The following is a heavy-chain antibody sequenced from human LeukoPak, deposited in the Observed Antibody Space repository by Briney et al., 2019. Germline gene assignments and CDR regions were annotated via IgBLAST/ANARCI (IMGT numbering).Heavy chain of an antibody. D-gene: IGHD7-27*01. CDR2: ISSSSSYI. CDR1: GFTFSSYS. V-gene: IGHV3-21*01. J-gene: IGHJ6*03. CDR3: ARGVLRWGSEYYYYMDV. Sequence: KSGGSLRLSCAASGFTFSSYSMNWVRQAPGKGLEWASPISSSSSYIYYADSVKGRFTISRDNAKNSLYLQMNSLRAEDTAVYYCARGVLRWGSEYYYYMDVWGKGTTVTVSS.